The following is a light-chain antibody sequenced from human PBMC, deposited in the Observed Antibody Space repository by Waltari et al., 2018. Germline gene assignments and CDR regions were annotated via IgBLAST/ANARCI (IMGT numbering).Light chain of an antibody. CDR1: QSVSRA. CDR2: GEA. CDR3: QHYLRLPVT. J-gene: IGKJ1*01. V-gene: IGKV3-20*01. Sequence: EIVLTQSPGTLSLSLGERATLSCRASQSVSRALAWYQQKPGQAPRLLIYGEATRATGIPDRFSGSGSGTDFSLTISRLEPDDFAVYYCQHYLRLPVTFGQGTTVEI.